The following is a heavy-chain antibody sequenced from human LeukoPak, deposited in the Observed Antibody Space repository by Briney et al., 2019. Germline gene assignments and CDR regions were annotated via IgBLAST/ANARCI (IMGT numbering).Heavy chain of an antibody. J-gene: IGHJ4*02. D-gene: IGHD3-10*01. CDR3: VKPHYYSSGSLN. CDR1: GGSFSGYY. Sequence: SETLSLTCAVYGGSFSGYYWSWIRQPPGKGLEWIGEINHSGSTNYNPSLKSRVTISVDTSKNQFSLKLSSVTAADTAMYYCVKPHYYSSGSLNWGQGTLVTVSS. V-gene: IGHV4-34*01. CDR2: INHSGST.